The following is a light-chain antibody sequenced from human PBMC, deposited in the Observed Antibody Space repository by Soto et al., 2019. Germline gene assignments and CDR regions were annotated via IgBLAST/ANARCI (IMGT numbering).Light chain of an antibody. CDR1: QGINNY. Sequence: DIQLTQSPSFLSTSVGDRVTITCRASQGINNYLAWYQQKPGKAPNLLIYAASTLQSGVPSRFSVSGSGTEFTLKISSLQPEDFATYYCQQLRSYPLTFGGGTKVDIK. J-gene: IGKJ4*01. CDR2: AAS. V-gene: IGKV1-9*01. CDR3: QQLRSYPLT.